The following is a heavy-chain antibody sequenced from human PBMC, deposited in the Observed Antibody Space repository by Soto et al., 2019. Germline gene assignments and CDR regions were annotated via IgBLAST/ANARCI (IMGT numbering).Heavy chain of an antibody. CDR1: GFPFSSTD. Sequence: PGGSLRLSCAASGFPFSSTDMTWVRQAPGKGLDWVSTIDGSGGTTYYADSVKGRFTISRDNSKNTLYLQMNSLRAEDTAVYYCARDGLYDSSGYYYVDYWGQGTLVTVSS. CDR3: ARDGLYDSSGYYYVDY. V-gene: IGHV3-23*01. CDR2: IDGSGGTT. J-gene: IGHJ4*02. D-gene: IGHD3-22*01.